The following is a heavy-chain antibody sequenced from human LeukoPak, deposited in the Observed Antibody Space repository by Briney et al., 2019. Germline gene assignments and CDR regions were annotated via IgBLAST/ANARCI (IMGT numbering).Heavy chain of an antibody. D-gene: IGHD1-26*01. CDR1: GFTFSSYA. V-gene: IGHV3-30-3*01. CDR3: ASQRRWDNWFDP. Sequence: PGGSLRLSCAASGFTFSSYAMHWVRQAPGKGLEWVAVISYDGSNKYYADSVKGRFTISRDNAKNSLYLQMNSLRAEDTAVYYCASQRRWDNWFDPWGQGTLVTVSS. CDR2: ISYDGSNK. J-gene: IGHJ5*02.